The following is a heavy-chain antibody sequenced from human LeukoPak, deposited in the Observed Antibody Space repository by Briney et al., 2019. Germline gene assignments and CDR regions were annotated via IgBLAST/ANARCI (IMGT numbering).Heavy chain of an antibody. CDR2: IYSGGST. J-gene: IGHJ4*02. CDR1: GSTFSSYA. CDR3: HSGSYWYYFDY. V-gene: IGHV3-66*01. D-gene: IGHD1-26*01. Sequence: GGSLRLSCAASGSTFSSYAMSWVRQAPGKGLEWVSGIYSGGSTYYADSVKGRFTISRDNSKNTLYLQMNSLRAEDTAVYYCHSGSYWYYFDYWGQGTLVTVSS.